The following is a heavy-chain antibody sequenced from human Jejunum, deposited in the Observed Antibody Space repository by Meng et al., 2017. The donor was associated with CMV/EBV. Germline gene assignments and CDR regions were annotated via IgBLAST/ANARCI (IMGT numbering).Heavy chain of an antibody. CDR2: IHYTETT. Sequence: QAQLRESGPGLVKPSETLSLTCTVSGDSISSGRNFWGWIRQAPGKGLEWIATIHYTETTHYNPSLKSRITISVDTSKNQISLKVNSVTAADTAMYYCAADISTAWFYYWGQGTLVTVSS. D-gene: IGHD2-2*01. CDR1: GDSISSGRNF. V-gene: IGHV4-39*07. CDR3: AADISTAWFYY. J-gene: IGHJ4*02.